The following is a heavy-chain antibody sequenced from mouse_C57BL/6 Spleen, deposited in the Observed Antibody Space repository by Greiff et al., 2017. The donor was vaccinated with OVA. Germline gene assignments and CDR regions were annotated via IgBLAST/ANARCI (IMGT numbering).Heavy chain of an antibody. CDR3: ARSEGLGIYYHVGGFAY. CDR2: IDPSDSYT. J-gene: IGHJ3*01. D-gene: IGHD1-1*01. V-gene: IGHV1-50*01. Sequence: QVQLQQSGAELVKPGASVKLSCKASGYTFTSYWMQWVKQRPGQGLEWIGEIDPSDSYTNYNQKFKGKATLTVDTSSSTAYMQLSSLTSEDSAVYYCARSEGLGIYYHVGGFAYWGQGTLVTVSA. CDR1: GYTFTSYW.